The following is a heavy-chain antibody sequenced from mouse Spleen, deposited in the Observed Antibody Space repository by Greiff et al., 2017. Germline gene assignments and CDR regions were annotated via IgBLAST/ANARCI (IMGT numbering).Heavy chain of an antibody. CDR2: IDPSDSYT. CDR1: GYTFTSYW. D-gene: IGHD2-3*01. V-gene: IGHV1-69*02. J-gene: IGHJ2*01. CDR3: ARNLDGYHFDY. Sequence: QVQLQQSGAELVKPGASVKLSCKASGYTFTSYWMHWVKQRPGQGLEWIGEIDPSDSYTNYNQKFKGKATLTVDKSSSTAYMQLSSLTSEDSAVYYCARNLDGYHFDYWGQGTTLTVSS.